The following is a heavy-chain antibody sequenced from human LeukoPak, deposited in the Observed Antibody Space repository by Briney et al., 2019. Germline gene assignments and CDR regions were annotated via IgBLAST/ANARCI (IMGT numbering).Heavy chain of an antibody. V-gene: IGHV3-48*03. D-gene: IGHD5-12*01. J-gene: IGHJ5*02. Sequence: PGGSLRLSCAASGFPFSSFEMYCVRQAPGKGLEWVSYISSSGTTTYYAHSVKGRFTISRDNAKNSLYLQMNSLRAEDTAVYYCTRLAVATPGVDPWGQGTLVIVSS. CDR1: GFPFSSFE. CDR3: TRLAVATPGVDP. CDR2: ISSSGTTT.